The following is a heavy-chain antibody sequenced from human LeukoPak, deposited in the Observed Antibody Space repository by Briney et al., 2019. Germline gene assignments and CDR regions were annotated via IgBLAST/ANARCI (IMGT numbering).Heavy chain of an antibody. CDR2: ISSSGSTI. Sequence: GGSLRLSCTASGFTFSDYYMSWIRQAPGKGLEWVSYISSSGSTIYYADSVKGRFTISRDNAKNSLYLQMNSLRAEDTAVYYCARRRYNWNAIDYWGQGTLVTVSS. D-gene: IGHD1-20*01. CDR3: ARRRYNWNAIDY. V-gene: IGHV3-11*01. J-gene: IGHJ4*02. CDR1: GFTFSDYY.